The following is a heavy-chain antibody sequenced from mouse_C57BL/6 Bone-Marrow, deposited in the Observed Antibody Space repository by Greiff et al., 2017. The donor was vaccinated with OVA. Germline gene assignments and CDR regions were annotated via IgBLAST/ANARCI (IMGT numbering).Heavy chain of an antibody. CDR1: GFTFSSYA. Sequence: EVKLMESGGGLVKPGGSLKLSCAASGFTFSSYAMSWVRQTPEKRLEWVATISDGGSYTYYPDNVKGRFTISRDKAKNNLYLQMSHLKSDDTAMYYCAALYDGNFYWGQGTLVTVSA. J-gene: IGHJ3*01. CDR3: AALYDGNFY. CDR2: ISDGGSYT. V-gene: IGHV5-4*03. D-gene: IGHD2-1*01.